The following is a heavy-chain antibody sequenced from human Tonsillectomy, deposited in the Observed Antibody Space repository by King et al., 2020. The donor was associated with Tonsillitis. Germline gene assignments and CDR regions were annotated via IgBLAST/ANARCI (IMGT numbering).Heavy chain of an antibody. CDR3: ARPISVAGTYYYYDGMDV. D-gene: IGHD6-19*01. CDR2: IDPSDSYT. J-gene: IGHJ6*02. V-gene: IGHV5-10-1*03. Sequence: VQLVQSGAEVKEAGESLRISCKGSGYSFTSYWISWVRQMPGKGLEWMGRIDPSDSYTNYRPSFQGHVTISADKSISTAYLQGSSLKASDTAIYYCARPISVAGTYYYYDGMDVWGQGTTVTVSS. CDR1: GYSFTSYW.